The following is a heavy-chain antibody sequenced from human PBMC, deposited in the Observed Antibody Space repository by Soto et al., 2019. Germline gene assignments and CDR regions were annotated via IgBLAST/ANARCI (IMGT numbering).Heavy chain of an antibody. CDR1: GDSLSSGDYY. CDR3: ARGTRIASAGYYFDF. J-gene: IGHJ4*02. D-gene: IGHD6-25*01. CDR2: ITYSGFT. Sequence: SETLSLTCTVSGDSLSSGDYYWSWIRQPPGKGLEWIGYITYSGFTYNNPPLKSRLSISVDTSKNQFSLRLSSVTAADTAVFYCARGTRIASAGYYFDFWGPGTLVTVSS. V-gene: IGHV4-30-4*01.